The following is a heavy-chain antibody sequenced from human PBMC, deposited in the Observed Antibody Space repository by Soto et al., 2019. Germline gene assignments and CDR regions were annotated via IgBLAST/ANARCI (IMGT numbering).Heavy chain of an antibody. V-gene: IGHV1-69*06. J-gene: IGHJ3*02. CDR3: ARYLSAGTVYGAFDS. D-gene: IGHD1-1*01. CDR1: GGTFSDFT. Sequence: QVQLVQSGSEVKKPGSSVKVSCKASGGTFSDFTLSWLRQAPGRGLEWMGGIIPMIGATNNAQKLKGRLTITADKSTGXVYMELNSLRSDETAVYYCARYLSAGTVYGAFDSWGQGTEFTVS. CDR2: IIPMIGAT.